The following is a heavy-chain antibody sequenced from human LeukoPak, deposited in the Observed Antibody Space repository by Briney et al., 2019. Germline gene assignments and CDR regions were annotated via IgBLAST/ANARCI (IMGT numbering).Heavy chain of an antibody. V-gene: IGHV4-61*02. D-gene: IGHD2-21*02. Sequence: SETLSLTCTVSGGSISSGSYYWSSIRQPAGKGLEWIGRIYTSGSTNYNPSLKSRVTISVDTSKNQFSLKLSSVTAADTAVYYCASSPNCGGDCYTTFDYWGQGTLVTVSS. CDR2: IYTSGST. J-gene: IGHJ4*02. CDR3: ASSPNCGGDCYTTFDY. CDR1: GGSISSGSYY.